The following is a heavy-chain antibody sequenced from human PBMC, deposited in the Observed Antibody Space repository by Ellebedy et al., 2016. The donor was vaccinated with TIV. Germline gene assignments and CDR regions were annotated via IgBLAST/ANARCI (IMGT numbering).Heavy chain of an antibody. Sequence: PGGSLRLSCAASGFTFSSYAMSWVRQAPGKGLAWVSAISGSGDCTYYADSVKGRFTISRDNSKNPLYLQMNSLRAEDTAVYYCALKGGPGYSNNWYYFDYWGQGALVTVSS. J-gene: IGHJ4*02. CDR1: GFTFSSYA. D-gene: IGHD6-13*01. V-gene: IGHV3-23*01. CDR2: ISGSGDCT. CDR3: ALKGGPGYSNNWYYFDY.